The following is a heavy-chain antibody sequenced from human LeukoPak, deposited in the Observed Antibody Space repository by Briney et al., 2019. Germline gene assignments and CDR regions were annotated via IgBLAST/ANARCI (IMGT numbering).Heavy chain of an antibody. D-gene: IGHD4-17*01. J-gene: IGHJ4*02. V-gene: IGHV3-66*04. Sequence: GGSLRLSCAASGFTFSSYAMSWVRQAPGKGLEWVSVIYSGGSTYYADSVKGRFTISRDNSKNTLYLQMNSLRAEDTAVYYCARQGYGEAFDYWGQGTLVTVSS. CDR1: GFTFSSYA. CDR3: ARQGYGEAFDY. CDR2: IYSGGST.